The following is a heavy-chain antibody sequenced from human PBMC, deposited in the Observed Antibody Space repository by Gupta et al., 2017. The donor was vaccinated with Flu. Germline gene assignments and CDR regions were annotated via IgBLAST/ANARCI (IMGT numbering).Heavy chain of an antibody. J-gene: IGHJ4*02. V-gene: IGHV4-59*01. Sequence: QVQLQESGPGLVKPLETLSLTCTVSGGSISSYYWLWIRQPPGKGLEWIGYIYYSGSTKYTPSLKSRVTISLDTSKSQFSLRLSSVTAADTAVYYCARGGRGYNYCYAPIPLRFWGQGTLVTVSS. D-gene: IGHD5-18*01. CDR3: ARGGRGYNYCYAPIPLRF. CDR2: IYYSGST. CDR1: GGSISSYY.